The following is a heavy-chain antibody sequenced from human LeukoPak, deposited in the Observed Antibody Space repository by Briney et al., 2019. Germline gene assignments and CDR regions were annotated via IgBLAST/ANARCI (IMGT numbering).Heavy chain of an antibody. CDR3: VRDNQFIQEV. J-gene: IGHJ6*02. CDR1: GFTFSNYW. CDR2: ISTDGKST. D-gene: IGHD1-14*01. Sequence: GGSLRLSCVASGFTFSNYWMLWVRQAPGKGLMWVSLISTDGKSTRYAESVKGRFTISRDNAKNALYLQMDILRVEDTALYFCVRDNQFIQEVWGQGTTVTVSS. V-gene: IGHV3-74*01.